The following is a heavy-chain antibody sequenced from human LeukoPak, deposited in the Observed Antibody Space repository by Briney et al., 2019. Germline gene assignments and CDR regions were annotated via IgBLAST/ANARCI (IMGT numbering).Heavy chain of an antibody. CDR2: ISPDGTTT. V-gene: IGHV3-74*01. D-gene: IGHD3-10*01. CDR1: GFTLSSYW. Sequence: GGSLRLSCAASGFTLSSYWMHWVRQAPGKGLVWVSRISPDGTTTNYADSVKGRFTISRDNAKNTLYLQMNSLRAEDTAVYYCARDPWLSGSGSYYPGNNWFDPWGQGTLVTVSS. J-gene: IGHJ5*02. CDR3: ARDPWLSGSGSYYPGNNWFDP.